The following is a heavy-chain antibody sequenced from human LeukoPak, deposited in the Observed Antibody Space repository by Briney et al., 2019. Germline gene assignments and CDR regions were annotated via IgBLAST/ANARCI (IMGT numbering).Heavy chain of an antibody. J-gene: IGHJ4*02. D-gene: IGHD5-12*01. Sequence: GGSLRLSCAASGFTFSTYSMNWVRQAPGKGLEWVSSISGSSSYTFYVDSVRGRFTISRDNAKNSLYLQMNSLRAEDTAVYYCARGTTGGYSPSHWGQGTLVTVSS. CDR1: GFTFSTYS. V-gene: IGHV3-21*01. CDR2: ISGSSSYT. CDR3: ARGTTGGYSPSH.